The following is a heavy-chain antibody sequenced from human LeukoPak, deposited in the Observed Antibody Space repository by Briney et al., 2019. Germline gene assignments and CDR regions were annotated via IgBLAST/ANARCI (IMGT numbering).Heavy chain of an antibody. CDR1: GGSISSFY. V-gene: IGHV4-59*01. Sequence: SETLSLTCTVSGGSISSFYWSWIRQPPGKGLEWIGYIYYSGNTNYNPSLKDRVTISVDTSKNQFSLKLSSVTAADTAVYYCARGYSGSYGRFDYWDQGTLATVSS. D-gene: IGHD1-26*01. CDR3: ARGYSGSYGRFDY. J-gene: IGHJ4*02. CDR2: IYYSGNT.